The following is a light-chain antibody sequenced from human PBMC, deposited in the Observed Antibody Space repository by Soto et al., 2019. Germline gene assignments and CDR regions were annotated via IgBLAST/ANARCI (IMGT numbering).Light chain of an antibody. CDR1: QSISSW. V-gene: IGKV1-5*01. J-gene: IGKJ1*01. CDR2: DAS. Sequence: DIQMTQSPSTRSASVGDRVTITCRASQSISSWLAWYHQKPGKAPKLLIYDASSLESGVPSRFSGSGSGTEFTLTIISLQPDDFATYYCQQYNSYPWTFGQGTKVEIK. CDR3: QQYNSYPWT.